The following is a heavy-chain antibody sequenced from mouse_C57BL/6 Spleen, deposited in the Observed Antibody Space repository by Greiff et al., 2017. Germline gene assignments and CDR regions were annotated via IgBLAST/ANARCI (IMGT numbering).Heavy chain of an antibody. Sequence: VKLMESGPELVKPGASVKISCKASGYAFSSSWMNWVKQRPGKGLEWIGRIYPGDGDTNYNGKFKGKATLTADKSSSTAYMQLSSLTSEDSAVXFCARPHYLYAMDYWGQGTSVTVSS. D-gene: IGHD5-5*01. J-gene: IGHJ4*01. CDR1: GYAFSSSW. CDR2: IYPGDGDT. V-gene: IGHV1-82*01. CDR3: ARPHYLYAMDY.